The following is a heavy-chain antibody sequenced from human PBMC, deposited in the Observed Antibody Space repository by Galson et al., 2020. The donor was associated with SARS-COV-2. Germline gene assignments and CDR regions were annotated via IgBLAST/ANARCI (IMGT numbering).Heavy chain of an antibody. J-gene: IGHJ4*02. V-gene: IGHV1-24*01. CDR1: GYTLTELS. CDR3: ATTYAILGIDRYDY. Sequence: ASVKVSCKVSGYTLTELSMHWVRQAPGKGLEWMGGFDPEDGETIYAQKFQGRVTMTEDTSTDTAYMELSSLRSEDTAVYYCATTYAILGIDRYDYWGQGTLVTVSS. CDR2: FDPEDGET. D-gene: IGHD2-8*01.